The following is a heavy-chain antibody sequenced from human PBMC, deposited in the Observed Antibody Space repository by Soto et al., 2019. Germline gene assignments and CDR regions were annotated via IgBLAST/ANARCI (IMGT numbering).Heavy chain of an antibody. CDR1: GYTFTSYG. D-gene: IGHD3-3*01. Sequence: QVQLVQSGAEVKKPGASVKVSCKASGYTFTSYGISWERQAPGQGLEWMGWISAYNGNTNYAQKLQGRVTMTTDTSTSTAYMELRSLRSDDTAVYYCARTNYDFWSGSGVGMDVWGQGTTVTVSS. J-gene: IGHJ6*02. CDR3: ARTNYDFWSGSGVGMDV. CDR2: ISAYNGNT. V-gene: IGHV1-18*01.